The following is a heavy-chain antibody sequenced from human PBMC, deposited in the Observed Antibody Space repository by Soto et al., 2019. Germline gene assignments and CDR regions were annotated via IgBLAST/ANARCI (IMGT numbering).Heavy chain of an antibody. V-gene: IGHV4-31*11. D-gene: IGHD2-21*02. CDR2: ISHSGST. CDR3: AKAEDNGGNSRPFDS. CDR1: GCSVSVFNNY. Sequence: PSETLSLTCAVSGCSVSVFNNYWTWISQHPGKGLEWIGFISHSGSTYYNPSLRSRVTISLDTSKNQFSLTLSSVTAADTAVYFCAKAEDNGGNSRPFDSWGQGTLVTVSS. J-gene: IGHJ4*02.